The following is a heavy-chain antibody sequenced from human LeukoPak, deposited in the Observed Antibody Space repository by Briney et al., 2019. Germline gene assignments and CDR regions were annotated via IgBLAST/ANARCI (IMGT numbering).Heavy chain of an antibody. V-gene: IGHV4-61*01. CDR1: GGSVSSGSYY. CDR2: IYYSGST. J-gene: IGHJ4*02. Sequence: SETLSLTCTVSGGSVSSGSYYWSWIRQPPGKGLEGIGYIYYSGSTNYNPSLKSRATISVDTSKNQFSLKLSSVTAADTAVYYCARGYSYGRAFDYWGQGTLVTVSS. D-gene: IGHD5-18*01. CDR3: ARGYSYGRAFDY.